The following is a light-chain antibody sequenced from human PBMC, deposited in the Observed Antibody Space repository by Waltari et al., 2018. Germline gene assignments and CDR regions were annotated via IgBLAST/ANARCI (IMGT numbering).Light chain of an antibody. CDR2: EVS. CDR1: SSDVANYNY. Sequence: PPSASGSLGQSVTLSCTGTSSDVANYNYVSWYQQHPGKAPKLIIFEVSKRPSGVPDRFSGTKSGYTASLTVSGLQAGDEADYYCSAYAGTLVFGGGTKLTVL. V-gene: IGLV2-8*01. J-gene: IGLJ2*01. CDR3: SAYAGTLV.